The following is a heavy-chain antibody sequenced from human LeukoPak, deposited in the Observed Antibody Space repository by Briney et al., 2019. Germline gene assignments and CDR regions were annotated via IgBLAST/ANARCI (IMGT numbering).Heavy chain of an antibody. CDR3: ASVLIDAFDI. V-gene: IGHV5-51*01. CDR2: IYPGDSDT. Sequence: GESLKISCXGSGYSFTSYWIGWVRQMPGKGLEWMVIIYPGDSDTRDSPSFQGQVTISADKSISTAFLQWSSLTASDTAMYYCASVLIDAFDIWGQGTMVTVSS. D-gene: IGHD3-10*01. CDR1: GYSFTSYW. J-gene: IGHJ3*02.